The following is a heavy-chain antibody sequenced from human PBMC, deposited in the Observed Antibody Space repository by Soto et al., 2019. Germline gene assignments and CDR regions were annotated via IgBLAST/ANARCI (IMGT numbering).Heavy chain of an antibody. D-gene: IGHD1-20*01. J-gene: IGHJ4*02. V-gene: IGHV3-33*01. Sequence: PGGSLRLSCAASGFTFSSYGMHWVRQAPGKGLEWVAVIWYDGSNKYYADSVKGRFTISRDNSKNTLYLQMNSLRAEDTAVYYCARAPFGYNWNYLDYWGQGTLVTVSS. CDR2: IWYDGSNK. CDR3: ARAPFGYNWNYLDY. CDR1: GFTFSSYG.